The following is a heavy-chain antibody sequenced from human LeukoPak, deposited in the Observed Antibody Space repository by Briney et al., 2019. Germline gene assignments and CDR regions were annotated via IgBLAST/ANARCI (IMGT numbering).Heavy chain of an antibody. J-gene: IGHJ5*02. Sequence: SETLSLTCAVYGGSFSGYYWSWIRQPPGKGLEWIGEINHSGSTNYNPSLKSRVTISVDTSKNQFSLKLSSVTAADTAVYYCASHHVVVPANWFDPWGQGTLVTVSS. CDR2: INHSGST. CDR3: ASHHVVVPANWFDP. V-gene: IGHV4-34*01. D-gene: IGHD2-2*01. CDR1: GGSFSGYY.